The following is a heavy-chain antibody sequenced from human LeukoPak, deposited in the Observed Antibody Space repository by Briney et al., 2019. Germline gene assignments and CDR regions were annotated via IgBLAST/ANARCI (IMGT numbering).Heavy chain of an antibody. J-gene: IGHJ3*02. CDR2: IYYSGGT. Sequence: SETLSLTCTVSGGSISSYYWSWIRQPPGKGLEWIGYIYYSGGTSYNPSLKSRVTMSVDTSKNQFSLKLSSVTAADTAVYYCARASITRVAFDIWGQETMVTVSS. V-gene: IGHV4-59*12. CDR3: ARASITRVAFDI. CDR1: GGSISSYY. D-gene: IGHD3-10*01.